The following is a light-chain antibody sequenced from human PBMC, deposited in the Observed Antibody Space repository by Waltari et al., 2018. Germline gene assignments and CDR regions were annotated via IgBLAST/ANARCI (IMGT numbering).Light chain of an antibody. Sequence: QSVLTQPPSVSAAAGQKVTISCSGGSSNIGNYFVSWYQQSPGAAPKLLIYDKNKRPPGIPDRSSGSKSGTSATLDITGLQTGDEADYYCGTWDTNLRAVFGGGTTLTVL. CDR1: SSNIGNYF. CDR3: GTWDTNLRAV. J-gene: IGLJ3*02. V-gene: IGLV1-51*01. CDR2: DKN.